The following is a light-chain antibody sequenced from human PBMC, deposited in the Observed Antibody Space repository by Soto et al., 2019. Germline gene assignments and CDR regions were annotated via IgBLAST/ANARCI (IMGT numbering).Light chain of an antibody. V-gene: IGLV2-14*01. J-gene: IGLJ3*02. CDR2: EVI. CDR1: SSDVGGYDH. CDR3: NSYTTTSTFLL. Sequence: QYALTQPASVSGSPGQSITIYCTGTSSDVGGYDHVSWYQQHPGKAPKLMIYEVINRPSGVSNRFSGSKSGNTASLTISGLQAEDEADYYCNSYTTTSTFLLFGGGTKLTVL.